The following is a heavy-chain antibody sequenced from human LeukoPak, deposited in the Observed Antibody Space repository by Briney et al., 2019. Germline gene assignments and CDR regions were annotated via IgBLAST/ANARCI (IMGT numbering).Heavy chain of an antibody. V-gene: IGHV1-58*01. CDR3: AAPYSSTWFDY. CDR1: GFTFTRRSA. D-gene: IGHD6-13*01. Sequence: GTGVTVSCKASGFTFTRRSAVQWVPQARGQRLEVIGWIVVGSDNTNYAQKFQERVTITRDMSTSTAYMELSSLRPEDTAVYYCAAPYSSTWFDYWGQGPLVTVSS. CDR2: IVVGSDNT. J-gene: IGHJ4*02.